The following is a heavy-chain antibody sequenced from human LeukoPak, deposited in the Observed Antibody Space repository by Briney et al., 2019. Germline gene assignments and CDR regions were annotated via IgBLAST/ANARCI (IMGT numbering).Heavy chain of an antibody. CDR2: IYYSGST. CDR3: ARERWLQLKSFDY. Sequence: PSETLSLTCTVSGGSISSYYWSWIRQPPGKGLEWIGYIYYSGSTNYNPSLKSRVTISVDTSKNQFSLKLSSVTAADTAVYYCARERWLQLKSFDYWGQGTLVTVSS. J-gene: IGHJ4*02. V-gene: IGHV4-59*12. CDR1: GGSISSYY. D-gene: IGHD5-24*01.